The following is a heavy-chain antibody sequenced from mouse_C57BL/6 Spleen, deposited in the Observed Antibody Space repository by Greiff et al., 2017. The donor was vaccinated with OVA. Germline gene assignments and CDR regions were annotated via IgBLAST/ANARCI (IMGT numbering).Heavy chain of an antibody. Sequence: QVQLQQSGAELVKPGASVKLSCKASGYTFTEYTIHWVKQRSGQGLEWIGWFYPGSGSIKYNEKFKDKATLTADKSSSTVYMELSRLTSEDSAVYFCARHHLHYYGSAGNYFDYWGQGTTLTVSS. CDR2: FYPGSGSI. CDR3: ARHHLHYYGSAGNYFDY. D-gene: IGHD1-1*01. CDR1: GYTFTEYT. V-gene: IGHV1-62-2*01. J-gene: IGHJ2*01.